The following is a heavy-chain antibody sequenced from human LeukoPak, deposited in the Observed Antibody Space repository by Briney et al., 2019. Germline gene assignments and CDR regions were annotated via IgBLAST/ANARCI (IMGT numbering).Heavy chain of an antibody. V-gene: IGHV4-4*02. CDR2: IYHSGST. D-gene: IGHD3-9*01. CDR1: GGSISSSNW. Sequence: PSETLSLTYAVSGGSISSSNWWSWVRQPPGKGLEWIGEIYHSGSTNYNPSLKSRVTISVDKSKNQFSLKLSSVTAADTAVYYCARTFGVVRYFDWFFDYWGQGTLVTVSS. J-gene: IGHJ4*02. CDR3: ARTFGVVRYFDWFFDY.